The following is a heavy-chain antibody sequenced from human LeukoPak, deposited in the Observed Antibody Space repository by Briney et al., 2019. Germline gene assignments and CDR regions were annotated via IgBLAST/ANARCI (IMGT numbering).Heavy chain of an antibody. D-gene: IGHD5-24*01. J-gene: IGHJ3*02. CDR3: ARGRDGYNLKNAFDM. Sequence: ASVKVSCKASGYSFSNHYIHWVRQAPGQGLEWMGIINPSDGGTTYAQKIQGRVTITTDESTSTAYMELSSLRSEDTAVYYCARGRDGYNLKNAFDMWGQGTMVTVSS. V-gene: IGHV1-46*01. CDR2: INPSDGGT. CDR1: GYSFSNHY.